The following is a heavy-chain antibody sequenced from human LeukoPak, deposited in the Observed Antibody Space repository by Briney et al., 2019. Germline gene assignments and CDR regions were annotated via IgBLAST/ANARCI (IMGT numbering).Heavy chain of an antibody. D-gene: IGHD4-23*01. V-gene: IGHV3-30*02. CDR1: GFTFSSYG. Sequence: GGSLRLSCAASGFTFSSYGMHWVRQAPGKGLEWVALIWCDGSNKYYADSVKGRFTISRDNSKNTLYLQMNSLRTEDTAAYFCAREDYGGNPDYNYGMDVWGQGTTVTVSS. CDR2: IWCDGSNK. J-gene: IGHJ6*02. CDR3: AREDYGGNPDYNYGMDV.